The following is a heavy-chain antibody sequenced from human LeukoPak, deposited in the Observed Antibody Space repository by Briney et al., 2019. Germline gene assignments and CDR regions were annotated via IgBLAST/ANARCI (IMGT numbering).Heavy chain of an antibody. CDR3: ARGKYSGTYYFDS. D-gene: IGHD1-26*01. CDR1: GYSISYGYY. CDR2: IYHTGSA. Sequence: SETLSLTCTVSGYSISYGYYWGWIRQSPGKGLERIGSIYHTGSAYYNPSLKSRVTISVDTSKNQFSLEVTSVSASDTAIYYCARGKYSGTYYFDSWGQGTLVAVSS. J-gene: IGHJ4*02. V-gene: IGHV4-38-2*02.